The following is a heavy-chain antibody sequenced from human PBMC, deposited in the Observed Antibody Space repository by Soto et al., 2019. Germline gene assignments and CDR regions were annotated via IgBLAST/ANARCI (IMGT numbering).Heavy chain of an antibody. D-gene: IGHD3-3*01. V-gene: IGHV1-18*01. CDR1: GYSFTSYG. CDR2: ISAYNGNT. Sequence: ASVKVSCKASGYSFTSYGISWVRQAPGQGLEWMGWISAYNGNTNYAQKLQGRVTMTTDTSTSTAYMELRSLRSDDTAVYYRARAGGQTYDFWSGYYSWFDPWGQGTLVTVSS. J-gene: IGHJ5*02. CDR3: ARAGGQTYDFWSGYYSWFDP.